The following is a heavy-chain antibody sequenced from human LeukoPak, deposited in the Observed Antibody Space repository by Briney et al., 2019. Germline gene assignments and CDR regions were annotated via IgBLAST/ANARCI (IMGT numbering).Heavy chain of an antibody. CDR1: GGSISSSNW. D-gene: IGHD1-26*01. J-gene: IGHJ4*02. CDR2: IYHSGST. V-gene: IGHV4-4*02. Sequence: SSETLSLTCAVSGGSISSSNWWSWVRQPPGKGLEWIGEIYHSGSTNYNPSLKSRVTISVDKSKNQFSLKLSSVTAADTAVYYCARDLGDFIVGATRGDYWGQGTLVTVSS. CDR3: ARDLGDFIVGATRGDY.